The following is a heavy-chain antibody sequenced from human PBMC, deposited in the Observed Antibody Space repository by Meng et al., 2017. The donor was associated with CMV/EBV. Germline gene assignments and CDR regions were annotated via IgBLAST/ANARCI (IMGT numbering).Heavy chain of an antibody. J-gene: IGHJ6*02. D-gene: IGHD3-3*01. Sequence: LSLTCAASGFTFSSSAMHWVRQAPGKGLEWVAVISYDGSNKYYADSVKGRFTISRDNSKNTLYLQMNSLRAEDTAVYYCARDLGITIFGVVIDYYYYGMDVWGQGTTVTVSS. V-gene: IGHV3-30*04. CDR3: ARDLGITIFGVVIDYYYYGMDV. CDR2: ISYDGSNK. CDR1: GFTFSSSA.